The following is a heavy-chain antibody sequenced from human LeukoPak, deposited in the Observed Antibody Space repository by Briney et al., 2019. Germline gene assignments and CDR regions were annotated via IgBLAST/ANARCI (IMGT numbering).Heavy chain of an antibody. CDR1: GYTVTSYA. CDR3: ARWEYCSSTSCYDESETFDY. V-gene: IGHV1-18*01. CDR2: ISAYNGNT. D-gene: IGHD2-2*01. Sequence: GASVKVSCKASGYTVTSYAISWVRQAPGQGLEWMGWISAYNGNTNHAQKYQGRVTMTTDTSTSTAYMELRSLRSDDTAVYYCARWEYCSSTSCYDESETFDYWGQGTLLTVSS. J-gene: IGHJ4*02.